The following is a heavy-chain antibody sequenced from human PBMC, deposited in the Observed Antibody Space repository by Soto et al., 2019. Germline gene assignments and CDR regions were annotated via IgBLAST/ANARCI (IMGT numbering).Heavy chain of an antibody. D-gene: IGHD3-22*01. V-gene: IGHV1-69*01. J-gene: IGHJ4*02. CDR1: GGTFSSYA. CDR2: IIPIFGTA. CDR3: ARSPKIVVVITDRFDY. Sequence: QVQLVQSRAEVKKPGSSVKVSCKASGGTFSSYAISWVRQAPGQGLEWMGGIIPIFGTANYAQKFQGRVTITADESTSTADMELSSLRSEDTAVYYCARSPKIVVVITDRFDYWGQGTLVTVSS.